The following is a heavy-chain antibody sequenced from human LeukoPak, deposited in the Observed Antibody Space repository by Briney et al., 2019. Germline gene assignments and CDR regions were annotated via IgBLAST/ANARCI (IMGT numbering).Heavy chain of an antibody. J-gene: IGHJ4*02. Sequence: QPGRSLRLSCAASGFTFRSYAMHWVRQAPGKGLEWVAVISYDGSNKYYADSVKGRFTISRDNSKNTLYLQMNSLRAEDTAVYYCARGGRVVPAAIHYWGQGTLVTVSS. V-gene: IGHV3-30-3*01. CDR1: GFTFRSYA. D-gene: IGHD2-2*01. CDR3: ARGGRVVPAAIHY. CDR2: ISYDGSNK.